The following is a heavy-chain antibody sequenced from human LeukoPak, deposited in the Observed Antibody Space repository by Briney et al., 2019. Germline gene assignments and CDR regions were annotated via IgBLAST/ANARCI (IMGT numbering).Heavy chain of an antibody. CDR1: GFTFSSYA. CDR2: ISGSGGST. D-gene: IGHD3-9*01. CDR3: AKWGRTYDILTGYSY. V-gene: IGHV3-23*01. J-gene: IGHJ4*02. Sequence: GGSLRLSCAASGFTFSSYAMSWVRQAPGKGLEWVSAISGSGGSTYYADSVKGRFTISRDKSKNTLYLQMNSLRAEDTAVYYCAKWGRTYDILTGYSYWGQGTLVTVSS.